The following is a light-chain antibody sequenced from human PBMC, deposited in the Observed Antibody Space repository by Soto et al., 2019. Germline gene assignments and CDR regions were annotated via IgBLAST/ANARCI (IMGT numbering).Light chain of an antibody. J-gene: IGLJ2*01. Sequence: QSALTQPASVSGSPGQAITISCTGTSSDVGGYNYVSWYQHHPGKAPKLILYTVSDRPSGVSNRFSGSKSGNTASLTISGLQAEDEADYYCSSYTIISTYVLFGGGTQLTVL. CDR2: TVS. CDR1: SSDVGGYNY. V-gene: IGLV2-14*03. CDR3: SSYTIISTYVL.